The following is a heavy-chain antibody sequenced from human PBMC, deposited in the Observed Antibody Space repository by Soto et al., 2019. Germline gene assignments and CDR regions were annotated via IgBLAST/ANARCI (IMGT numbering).Heavy chain of an antibody. V-gene: IGHV1-3*01. D-gene: IGHD6-13*01. Sequence: ASVKVSCKASGYTFTSYAMHWVRQAPGQRLEWMGWINAGNGNTKYSQKLQGRVTITRDTSASTAYMELSSLRSEDTAVYYCASVRRSGSGMQQLDYYYYGMVVWGQGTTVTVSS. CDR1: GYTFTSYA. CDR2: INAGNGNT. CDR3: ASVRRSGSGMQQLDYYYYGMVV. J-gene: IGHJ6*02.